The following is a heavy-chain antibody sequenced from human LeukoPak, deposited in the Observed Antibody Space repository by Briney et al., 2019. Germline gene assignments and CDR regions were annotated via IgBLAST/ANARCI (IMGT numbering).Heavy chain of an antibody. J-gene: IGHJ4*02. Sequence: GGSLRLSCAASGFTFSSYSLNGVTQAPGKGLEWVSYISRSSSTIYYADSVKGRFTISRDNAKNSLYLQMNSLRAEDMAVYYCARERGYSYGRKNFDYWGQGTLVTVS. CDR3: ARERGYSYGRKNFDY. CDR2: ISRSSSTI. D-gene: IGHD5-18*01. V-gene: IGHV3-48*01. CDR1: GFTFSSYS.